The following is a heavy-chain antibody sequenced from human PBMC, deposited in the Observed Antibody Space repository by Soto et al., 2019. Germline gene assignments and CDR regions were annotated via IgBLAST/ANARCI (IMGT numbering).Heavy chain of an antibody. CDR2: ISAYNGNT. D-gene: IGHD2-2*01. CDR3: AREFLGYCSSTSCQYYDY. V-gene: IGHV1-18*01. J-gene: IGHJ4*03. CDR1: GGTFSIYA. Sequence: SVKVSCTASGGTFSIYAISWLRQAPGQGLEWMGWISAYNGNTNYAQKLQGRVTMTTDTSTSTAYMELRSLRSGDTAVYYCAREFLGYCSSTSCQYYDYWGQGTTVTVSS.